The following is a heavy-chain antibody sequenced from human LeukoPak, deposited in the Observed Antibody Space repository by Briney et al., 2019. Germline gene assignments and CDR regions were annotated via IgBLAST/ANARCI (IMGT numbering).Heavy chain of an antibody. CDR3: AKAPRFGDHATEYYYYYMHV. Sequence: GGSLRLSCAASGFTFSNYWMSWVRQAPGKGLEWVSSISGSGGGTFYADSVKGRFTISRDNSKNTLYLQMNSLRVEDTAVYYCAKAPRFGDHATEYYYYYMHVWGKGTTVTVSS. V-gene: IGHV3-23*01. J-gene: IGHJ6*03. CDR1: GFTFSNYW. CDR2: ISGSGGGT. D-gene: IGHD3-16*01.